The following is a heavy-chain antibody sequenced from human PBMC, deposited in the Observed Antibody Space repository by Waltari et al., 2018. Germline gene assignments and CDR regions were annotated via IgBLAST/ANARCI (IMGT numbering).Heavy chain of an antibody. CDR3: ARGNMVRGVIVYYYYGMDV. CDR1: GGSFTGYY. D-gene: IGHD3-10*01. Sequence: QVHLQQSGAGLLKPSETLSLTCAVSGGSFTGYYWSWIRTPPGKGLECIGEINHTGSTNYNPFLKSRVTISVDTSKNQFSLKLSSVTAADTAVYYCARGNMVRGVIVYYYYGMDVWGQGTTVTVSS. CDR2: INHTGST. J-gene: IGHJ6*02. V-gene: IGHV4-34*01.